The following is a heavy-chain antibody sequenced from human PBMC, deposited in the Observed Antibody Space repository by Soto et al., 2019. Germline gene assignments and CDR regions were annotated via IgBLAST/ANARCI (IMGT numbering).Heavy chain of an antibody. CDR2: IRGFSSYT. V-gene: IGHV3-21*01. D-gene: IGHD2-15*01. CDR1: GFTFRTYT. Sequence: EVQLVESGGGLVKPGGSLRLSCISSGFTFRTYTMNWVRQAPGKGLEWVSGIRGFSSYTFYAESVKGRFTISRDNAKNSLYLQMNSLRAEDTAVYYCARDRGYDAHDYYYNAMDVWGQGTTVTVSS. J-gene: IGHJ6*02. CDR3: ARDRGYDAHDYYYNAMDV.